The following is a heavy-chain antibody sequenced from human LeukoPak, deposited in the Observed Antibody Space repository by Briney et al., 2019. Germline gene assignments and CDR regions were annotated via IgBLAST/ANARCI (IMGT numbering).Heavy chain of an antibody. CDR2: ISSSSSYI. D-gene: IGHD5-24*01. CDR3: AREGDGYNPDY. CDR1: GFTFSSYS. Sequence: GGSLRLSCAASGFTFSSYSMNWVRQAPGKGLEWVSSISSSSSYIYYADSVKGRFTISRDNAKSSLYLQMNSLRAEDTAVYYCAREGDGYNPDYWGQGTLVTVSS. J-gene: IGHJ4*02. V-gene: IGHV3-21*01.